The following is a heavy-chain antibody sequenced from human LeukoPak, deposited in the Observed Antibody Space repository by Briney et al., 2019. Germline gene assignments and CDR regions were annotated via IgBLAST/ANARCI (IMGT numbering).Heavy chain of an antibody. D-gene: IGHD1-14*01. CDR2: ISYDGTTK. J-gene: IGHJ4*02. CDR1: GFTFSSYG. V-gene: IGHV3-30*18. Sequence: GGSLRLSCAASGFTFSSYGMHWVRQAPGKGLEWVAVISYDGTTKYYGDSVKGRFTISRDNSKNTLYLQMNSLRAEDTAVYYCAKPARTDYADYWGQGTLVTVSS. CDR3: AKPARTDYADY.